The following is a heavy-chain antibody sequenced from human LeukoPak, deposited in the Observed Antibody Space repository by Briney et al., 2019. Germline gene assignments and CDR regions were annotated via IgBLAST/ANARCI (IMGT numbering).Heavy chain of an antibody. D-gene: IGHD2-2*02. CDR3: ATGRRYCSSTSCYKYGGDTFDI. J-gene: IGHJ3*02. CDR2: INHSGST. Sequence: SETLSLTCAVYGGSFSGYYWSWIRQPPGKGLEWIGEINHSGSTNYNPSLKSRVTISVDTSKNQFSLKLSSVTAADTAVYYCATGRRYCSSTSCYKYGGDTFDIWGQGTMVAVSS. V-gene: IGHV4-34*01. CDR1: GGSFSGYY.